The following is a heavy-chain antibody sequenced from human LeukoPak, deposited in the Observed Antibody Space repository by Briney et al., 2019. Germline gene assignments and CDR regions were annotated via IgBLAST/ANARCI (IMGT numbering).Heavy chain of an antibody. J-gene: IGHJ4*02. Sequence: GGSLRLSCAASGFTFSSYSMNWVRQAPGKGLEWVANIKEDGSEKYSVDSVKGRFTISRDNAKNSLYLQMNSLRAEDTAVYYCARGKTPSSFDYWGQGTLVTVSS. D-gene: IGHD6-6*01. CDR1: GFTFSSYS. CDR3: ARGKTPSSFDY. CDR2: IKEDGSEK. V-gene: IGHV3-7*01.